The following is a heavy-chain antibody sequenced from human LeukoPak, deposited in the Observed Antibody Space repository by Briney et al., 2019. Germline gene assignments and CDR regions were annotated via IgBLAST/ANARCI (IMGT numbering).Heavy chain of an antibody. J-gene: IGHJ6*03. CDR1: GYTFTGYY. CDR2: INPNSGGT. Sequence: WASVKVSCKASGYTFTGYYMHWVRQAPGQGLEWMGWINPNSGGTNYAQKFQGRVTMTRDTSISTAYMELSRLRSDDTAVYYRARDYKKDYYYYYMDVWGKGTTVTVSS. V-gene: IGHV1-2*02. D-gene: IGHD5-24*01. CDR3: ARDYKKDYYYYYMDV.